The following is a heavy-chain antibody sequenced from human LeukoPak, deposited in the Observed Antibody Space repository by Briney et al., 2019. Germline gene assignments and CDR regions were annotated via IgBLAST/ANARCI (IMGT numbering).Heavy chain of an antibody. CDR3: ARGTRVDLSSIAAPGGLD. CDR1: GYTFTSYG. V-gene: IGHV1-46*01. CDR2: INPSGGST. Sequence: ASVKVSCKASGYTFTSYGISWVRQAPGQGLEWMGIINPSGGSTSYAQKFQGRVTMTRDTSTSTVYMELSSLRSEDTAVYYCARGTRVDLSSIAAPGGLDWGQGTLVTVSS. D-gene: IGHD6-6*01. J-gene: IGHJ4*02.